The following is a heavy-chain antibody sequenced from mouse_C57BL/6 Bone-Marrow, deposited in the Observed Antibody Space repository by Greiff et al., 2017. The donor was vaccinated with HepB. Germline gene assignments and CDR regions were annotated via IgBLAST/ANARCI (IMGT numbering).Heavy chain of an antibody. J-gene: IGHJ1*03. Sequence: QVQLQQPGAELVKPGASVKLSCKASGYTFTSYWMHWVKQRPGQGLEWIGMIHPNSGSTNYNEKFKSKATLTVDKSSSTAYMQLSSLTSEDSAVYYCARFFYDGYSYWYFDVWGTGTTVTVSS. CDR1: GYTFTSYW. CDR2: IHPNSGST. D-gene: IGHD2-3*01. CDR3: ARFFYDGYSYWYFDV. V-gene: IGHV1-64*01.